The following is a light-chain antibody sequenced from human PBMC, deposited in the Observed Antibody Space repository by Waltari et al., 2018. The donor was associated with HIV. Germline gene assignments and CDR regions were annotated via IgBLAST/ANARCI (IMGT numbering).Light chain of an antibody. CDR2: DAS. V-gene: IGKV3-15*01. CDR1: QSVLTK. CDR3: QHYNNWPLFT. Sequence: EIVMTQSPATLSVSPGERATLSCRASQSVLTKVAWYQQKPGQAPRLLIYDASTRATDIPARFSGSGSGTQFTLIINSLQSEDFAVYYCQHYNNWPLFTFGPGTRVDIK. J-gene: IGKJ3*01.